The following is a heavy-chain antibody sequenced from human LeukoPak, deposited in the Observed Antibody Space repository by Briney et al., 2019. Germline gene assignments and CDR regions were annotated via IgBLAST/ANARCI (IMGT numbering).Heavy chain of an antibody. CDR2: TKSKTDGGTT. CDR1: GFTFSNAW. V-gene: IGHV3-15*01. J-gene: IGHJ4*02. D-gene: IGHD3-3*01. CDR3: TTAGDFRSGYYTRFDY. Sequence: PGGSLRLSCAASGFTFSNAWMSWVRQAPGKGLEWVGRTKSKTDGGTTDYAAPVKGRFTISRDDSKNTLYLQMNSLKTEDTAVYYCTTAGDFRSGYYTRFDYWGQGTLVTVSS.